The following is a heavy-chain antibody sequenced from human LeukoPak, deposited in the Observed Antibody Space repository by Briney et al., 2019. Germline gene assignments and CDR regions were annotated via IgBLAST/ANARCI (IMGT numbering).Heavy chain of an antibody. Sequence: GGSLRLSCAASGFTFSSYSMNWVRQAPGKGLEWVSSISSSSSYIYYADSVKGRFTISRDNAKNSLYLQMNSLRAEDTAVYYRARGLRFLEWLVHWGQGTLVTVSS. J-gene: IGHJ4*02. CDR1: GFTFSSYS. D-gene: IGHD3-3*01. CDR3: ARGLRFLEWLVH. V-gene: IGHV3-21*01. CDR2: ISSSSSYI.